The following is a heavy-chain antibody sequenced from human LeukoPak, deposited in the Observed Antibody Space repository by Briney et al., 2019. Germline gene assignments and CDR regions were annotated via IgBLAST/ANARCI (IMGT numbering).Heavy chain of an antibody. V-gene: IGHV3-21*01. Sequence: GGSLRLSCAASGFTFSSYSMNWVRQAPGKGLEWVSSISSSSSYIYYADSVRGRFTISRDNAKNSLSLQMNSLRAEDAAVYYCAREGSYWFDPWGQGTLVTVSS. CDR2: ISSSSSYI. CDR3: AREGSYWFDP. J-gene: IGHJ5*02. CDR1: GFTFSSYS.